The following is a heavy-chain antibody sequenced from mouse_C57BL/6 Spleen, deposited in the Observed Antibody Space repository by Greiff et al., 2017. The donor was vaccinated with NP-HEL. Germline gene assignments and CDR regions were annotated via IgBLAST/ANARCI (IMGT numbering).Heavy chain of an antibody. V-gene: IGHV1-42*01. J-gene: IGHJ1*03. CDR1: GYSFTGYY. CDR3: ARRYYGSSYVRDWYFDV. D-gene: IGHD1-1*01. CDR2: INPSTGGT. Sequence: VQLKESGPELVKPGASVKISCKASGYSFTGYYMNWVKQSPEKSLEWIGEINPSTGGTTYNQKFKAKATLTVDKSSSTAYMQLKSLTSEDSAVYYCARRYYGSSYVRDWYFDVWGTGTTVTVSS.